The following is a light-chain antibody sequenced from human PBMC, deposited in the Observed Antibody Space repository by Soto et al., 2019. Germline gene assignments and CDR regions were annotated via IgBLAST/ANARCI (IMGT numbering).Light chain of an antibody. CDR2: GAS. CDR3: QQVSRSPFT. V-gene: IGKV1-12*01. CDR1: QVISSW. Sequence: DIQMTQSPSSVSASVGDRVTITCRASQVISSWLAWYQQKPGQAPRLLIYGASNLETGAPSRFTGSESGTDFALTINALPAEDFATYLCQQVSRSPFTFGGGTKVDIK. J-gene: IGKJ4*01.